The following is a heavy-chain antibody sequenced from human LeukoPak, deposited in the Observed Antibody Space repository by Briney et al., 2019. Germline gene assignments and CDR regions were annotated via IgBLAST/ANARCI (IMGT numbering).Heavy chain of an antibody. CDR2: IYSGGST. CDR1: GFTVSSNY. V-gene: IGHV3-53*01. CDR3: ARESSGGGNNWFDP. Sequence: GGSLRLSCAASGFTVSSNYMSWVRQAPGKGLEWVSVIYSGGSTYYADSVKGRFTISRDNSKNTLYLQMNSLRAEDTAVYYCARESSGGGNNWFDPWGQGTLVTVSP. J-gene: IGHJ5*02. D-gene: IGHD6-19*01.